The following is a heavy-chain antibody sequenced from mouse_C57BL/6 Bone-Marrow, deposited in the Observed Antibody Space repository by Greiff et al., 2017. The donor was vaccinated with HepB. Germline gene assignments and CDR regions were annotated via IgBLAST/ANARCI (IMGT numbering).Heavy chain of an antibody. Sequence: VQLQQPGTELVQPGASVKLSCKASGYTFTSYWMHWVKQRPGQGLEWIGNINPSNGGTNYNEKFKSKATLTVDKSSSTAYMQLSSLTSEDSAVYYCARGDFDDDDSCYLGCWGEGTTLTVSS. CDR3: ARGDFDDDDSCYLGC. J-gene: IGHJ2*01. V-gene: IGHV1-53*01. CDR1: GYTFTSYW. D-gene: IGHD1-1*01. CDR2: INPSNGGT.